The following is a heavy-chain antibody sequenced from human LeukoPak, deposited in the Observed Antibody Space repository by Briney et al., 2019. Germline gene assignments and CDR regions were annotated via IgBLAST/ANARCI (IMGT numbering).Heavy chain of an antibody. Sequence: GGSLRLSCAASGFTFSSYEMNWVRQAPGKGLEWVSYISSSDSTIYYADSVKGRFTISRDNAKNSLYLQMNSLRAEDTALYYCAKDNREAVAYYFDYWGQGTLVTVSS. J-gene: IGHJ4*02. CDR3: AKDNREAVAYYFDY. V-gene: IGHV3-48*03. D-gene: IGHD6-19*01. CDR2: ISSSDSTI. CDR1: GFTFSSYE.